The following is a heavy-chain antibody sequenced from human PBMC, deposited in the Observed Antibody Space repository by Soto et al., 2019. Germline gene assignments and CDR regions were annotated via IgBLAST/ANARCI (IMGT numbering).Heavy chain of an antibody. CDR3: ARGSGSYYGFSDY. CDR2: ISGSGGST. D-gene: IGHD1-26*01. CDR1: GFTFSSYA. Sequence: GGSLRLSCAASGFTFSSYAMSWVRQAPGKGLEWVSAISGSGGSTYYADSVKGRFTISRDNSKNTLYLELNSLRADDTAVYYCARGSGSYYGFSDYWGQGTLVTVSS. J-gene: IGHJ4*02. V-gene: IGHV3-23*01.